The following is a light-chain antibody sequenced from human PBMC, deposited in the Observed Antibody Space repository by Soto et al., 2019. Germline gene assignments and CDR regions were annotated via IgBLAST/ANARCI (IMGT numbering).Light chain of an antibody. CDR2: RNN. Sequence: QSVLTQPPSASGTPGQRVTISCSGSRSNIGNNYVYWYQRLPGTAPKLLIYRNNQRPSGVPDRFSGSKSGTSASLAISGLRSEDEADYYCATWDDSLYAVVFGGGTKLTVL. CDR3: ATWDDSLYAVV. J-gene: IGLJ2*01. CDR1: RSNIGNNY. V-gene: IGLV1-47*01.